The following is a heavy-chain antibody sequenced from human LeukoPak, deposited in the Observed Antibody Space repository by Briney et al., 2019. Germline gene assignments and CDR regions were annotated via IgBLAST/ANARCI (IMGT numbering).Heavy chain of an antibody. D-gene: IGHD6-6*01. CDR1: GGSISSSSYY. CDR2: IYYSGST. V-gene: IGHV4-39*01. CDR3: VQPGGAARPFPYYMDV. Sequence: SETLSLTCTVSGGSISSSSYYWGWIRQPPGKGLEWIGSIYYSGSTYYNPSLKSRVTISVDTSKNQFSLKLSSVTAADTAVYYCVQPGGAARPFPYYMDVWGKGTSVTVSS. J-gene: IGHJ6*03.